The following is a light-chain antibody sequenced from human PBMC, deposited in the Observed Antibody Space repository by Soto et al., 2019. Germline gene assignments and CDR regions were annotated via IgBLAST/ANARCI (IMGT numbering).Light chain of an antibody. V-gene: IGLV2-8*01. CDR3: SSYAGSNTV. Sequence: QSALTQPPSASGSPGQSVTISCTGTSSDVGGYNYVSWYQQHPGKAPKLMIYEVSKRPSGVPDRFSGSMSGNTASLTVSGLQAEDEADYYCSSYAGSNTVFGGETQLTVL. CDR2: EVS. CDR1: SSDVGGYNY. J-gene: IGLJ2*01.